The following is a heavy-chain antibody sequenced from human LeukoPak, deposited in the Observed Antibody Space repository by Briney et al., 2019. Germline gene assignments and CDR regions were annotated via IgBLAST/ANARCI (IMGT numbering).Heavy chain of an antibody. J-gene: IGHJ6*02. CDR2: ISYDGSNK. CDR3: ARGGYDFLYGMDV. D-gene: IGHD5-12*01. CDR1: GFTFSSYG. V-gene: IGHV3-30*03. Sequence: GGSLRLSCAASGFTFSSYGIHWVRQAPGKGLEWVAVISYDGSNKYYADSVKGRFTISRDNSKNTLYLQMNSLRAEDTAVYYCARGGYDFLYGMDVWGQGTTVTVSS.